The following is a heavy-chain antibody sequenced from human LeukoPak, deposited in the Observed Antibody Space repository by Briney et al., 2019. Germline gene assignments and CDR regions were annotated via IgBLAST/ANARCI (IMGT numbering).Heavy chain of an antibody. CDR3: ARASSVLSYFLHSLGF. V-gene: IGHV1-24*01. CDR1: GYTLAELS. CDR2: FDPEDGET. D-gene: IGHD2/OR15-2a*01. J-gene: IGHJ4*02. Sequence: GASVKVSCKVSGYTLAELSMHWVRQAPGKGLEWMGGFDPEDGETIYAQKFQGRVTVTEDTSTDTAYMELSSLRSEDTAVYYCARASSVLSYFLHSLGFWGQGTLVTVSS.